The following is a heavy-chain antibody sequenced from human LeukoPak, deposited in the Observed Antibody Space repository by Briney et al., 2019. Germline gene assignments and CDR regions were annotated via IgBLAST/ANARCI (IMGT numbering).Heavy chain of an antibody. D-gene: IGHD6-19*01. Sequence: GGSLRLSCAASGFTFSSYAMSWVRQAPGKGLEWVSGISGSGVSTYYADSVKGRFTISRDNSKNTLYLQMNSLRAEDTAVYYCAKDLAVAGPPLDGMDVWGQGTTVTVSS. CDR3: AKDLAVAGPPLDGMDV. V-gene: IGHV3-23*01. CDR2: ISGSGVST. CDR1: GFTFSSYA. J-gene: IGHJ6*02.